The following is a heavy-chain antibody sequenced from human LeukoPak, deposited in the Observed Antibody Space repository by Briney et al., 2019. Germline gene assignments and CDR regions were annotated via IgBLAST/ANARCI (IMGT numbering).Heavy chain of an antibody. J-gene: IGHJ4*02. Sequence: PSETLSLTCAVYGGSFSGYYWSWVRQAPGKGLEWVSAISGSGGSTYYADSVEGRFTISRDNSKNTLYLQMNSLRAEDTAIYYCAKDLPTRIVGGYFDYWGQGTLVTVSS. CDR3: AKDLPTRIVGGYFDY. CDR2: ISGSGGST. D-gene: IGHD3-22*01. CDR1: GGSFSGYY. V-gene: IGHV3-23*01.